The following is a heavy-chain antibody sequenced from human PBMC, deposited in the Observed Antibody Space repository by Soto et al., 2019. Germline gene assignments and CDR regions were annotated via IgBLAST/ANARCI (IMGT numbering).Heavy chain of an antibody. D-gene: IGHD6-19*01. Sequence: QVQLEESGGGVVQPGRSLRLSCAASGFTFSSYGMHWVRQAPGKGLEWVAVIWYDGSNKYYADSVKGRFTISRDNSKHTLYLQMNSLGAEDTAVYYCARIPQIAVAGTRFGYFDLWGRGTLVTVSS. CDR1: GFTFSSYG. V-gene: IGHV3-33*01. J-gene: IGHJ2*01. CDR2: IWYDGSNK. CDR3: ARIPQIAVAGTRFGYFDL.